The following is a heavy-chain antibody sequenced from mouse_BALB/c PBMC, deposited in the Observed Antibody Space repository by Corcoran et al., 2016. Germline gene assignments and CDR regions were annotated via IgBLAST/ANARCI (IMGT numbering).Heavy chain of an antibody. D-gene: IGHD1-1*01. CDR3: ASGYYGAY. Sequence: EVQLQQSGAELVKPGASVKLSCTASGFNIKDTYMHWVKQRPEQGLEWIGRIDPANGNTKYDPKFQGKATITADTSSNTAYLQLSSLTSEDTAVYYCASGYYGAYWGQGTLVTVSA. J-gene: IGHJ3*01. V-gene: IGHV14-3*02. CDR2: IDPANGNT. CDR1: GFNIKDTY.